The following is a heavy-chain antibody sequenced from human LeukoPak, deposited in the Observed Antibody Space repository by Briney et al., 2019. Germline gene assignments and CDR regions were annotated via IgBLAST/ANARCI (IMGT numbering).Heavy chain of an antibody. Sequence: GGSLRLSCAASGFTFSDYYMRWIRQAPGKGLEWVSYISSSGSTIYYADSVKGRFTISRDNAKNSLYLQMNSLRAEDTAVYYCARDPYYYDSSGYGYWGQGTLVTVSS. CDR2: ISSSGSTI. D-gene: IGHD3-22*01. J-gene: IGHJ4*02. V-gene: IGHV3-11*01. CDR3: ARDPYYYDSSGYGY. CDR1: GFTFSDYY.